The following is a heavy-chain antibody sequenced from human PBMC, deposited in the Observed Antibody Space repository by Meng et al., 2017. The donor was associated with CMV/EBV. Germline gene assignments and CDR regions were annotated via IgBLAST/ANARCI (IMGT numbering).Heavy chain of an antibody. CDR2: IYYSGST. D-gene: IGHD1-1*01. CDR1: GGSISSYY. V-gene: IGHV4-59*01. CDR3: ARELEPSYGMDV. Sequence: SETLSLTCTVSGGSISSYYWSWIRQPPGKGLKWIGYIYYSGSTNYNPSLKSRVTISVDTSKNQFSLKLSSVTAADTAVYYCARELEPSYGMDVWGQGTTVTVSS. J-gene: IGHJ6*02.